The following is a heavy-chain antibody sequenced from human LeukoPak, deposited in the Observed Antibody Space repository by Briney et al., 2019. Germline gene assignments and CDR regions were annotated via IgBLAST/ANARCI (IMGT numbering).Heavy chain of an antibody. CDR3: ARPRGGMTLVYYFDF. CDR1: GYSFTNYW. Sequence: GESLKISCKGSGYSFTNYWIGWVRQMPGKGLEWRGIIYPGDSDTRYSPSFQGEVTISADKSISTAYLQWSSLKASDTAMYYCARPRGGMTLVYYFDFWGQGTLVTVSS. J-gene: IGHJ4*02. CDR2: IYPGDSDT. V-gene: IGHV5-51*01. D-gene: IGHD3-16*01.